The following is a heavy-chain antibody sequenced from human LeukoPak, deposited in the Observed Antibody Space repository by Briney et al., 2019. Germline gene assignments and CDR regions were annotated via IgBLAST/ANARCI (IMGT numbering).Heavy chain of an antibody. Sequence: GGPLRLSCAASGFTVSSNYMSWIRQAPGKGLEWISYISSSGRTIYYADSVKGRFTISRDNAKNSLYLQMNSLRAEDTAVYYCAGQYDFWSGYDHWGQGTLVTVSP. J-gene: IGHJ4*02. CDR2: ISSSGRTI. CDR3: AGQYDFWSGYDH. D-gene: IGHD3-3*01. CDR1: GFTVSSNY. V-gene: IGHV3-11*01.